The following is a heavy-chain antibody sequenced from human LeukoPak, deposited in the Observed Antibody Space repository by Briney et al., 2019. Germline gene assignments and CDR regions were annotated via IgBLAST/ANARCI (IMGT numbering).Heavy chain of an antibody. D-gene: IGHD6-6*01. Sequence: SQTLSLTCTVSGGSISSGSYYWSWIRQPAGKGLEWIGRIYTSGSTNYNPSLKSRVTISVDTSKNQFSLKLSSVTAADTAVYYCARDRKAGLAARLSDYYYYYMDVWGKGTTVTVSS. CDR1: GGSISSGSYY. CDR2: IYTSGST. J-gene: IGHJ6*03. V-gene: IGHV4-61*02. CDR3: ARDRKAGLAARLSDYYYYYMDV.